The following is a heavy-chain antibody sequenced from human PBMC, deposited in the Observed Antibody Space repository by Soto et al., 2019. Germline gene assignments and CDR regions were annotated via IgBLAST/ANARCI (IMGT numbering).Heavy chain of an antibody. V-gene: IGHV4-34*01. J-gene: IGHJ5*02. CDR3: ARGPWVSMCSGGSCYSPWFDP. CDR1: GGSFSGDY. D-gene: IGHD2-15*01. CDR2: INHRGST. Sequence: QVQLQQWGAGLLKPSETLSLTCAVYGGSFSGDYWSWIRQPPGKGLEWIGEINHRGSTNYNPSLKSRVTISVDTYKYQFSLKLRSVTAADTAVYYCARGPWVSMCSGGSCYSPWFDPWGQGTMVTVSS.